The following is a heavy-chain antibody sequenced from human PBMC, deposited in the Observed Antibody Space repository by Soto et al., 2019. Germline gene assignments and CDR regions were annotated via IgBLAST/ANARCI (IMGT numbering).Heavy chain of an antibody. V-gene: IGHV3-11*01. CDR1: GFSFSDYY. CDR3: ARATFGGVITD. Sequence: GGSLRLSCAASGFSFSDYYMTWIRRAPGKGLEWLSYISGSGSSIYYADSVKGRFTISRGSAQNSLYLQMNSLSAEDTALYYCARATFGGVITDWGQGTLVTVSS. CDR2: ISGSGSSI. J-gene: IGHJ4*02. D-gene: IGHD3-16*02.